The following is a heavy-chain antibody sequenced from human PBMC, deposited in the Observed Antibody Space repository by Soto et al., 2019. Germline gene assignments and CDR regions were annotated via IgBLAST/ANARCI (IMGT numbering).Heavy chain of an antibody. D-gene: IGHD3-22*01. CDR2: MNVNSGYT. Sequence: QVHLVQSGAEVKKPGASVKVSCRTSGYTFNTYDINWVRQATGQGLEWIGWMNVNSGYTEYAQKFQGRVNMTSNMSITTAFIELSGLSHDDTAVYYCARSPIEVIVVARQKGFVPWGQGTLVSVSS. J-gene: IGHJ5*02. CDR1: GYTFNTYD. CDR3: ARSPIEVIVVARQKGFVP. V-gene: IGHV1-8*01.